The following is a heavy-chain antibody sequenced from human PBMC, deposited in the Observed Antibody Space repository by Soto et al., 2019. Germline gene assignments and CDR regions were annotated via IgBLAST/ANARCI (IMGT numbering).Heavy chain of an antibody. V-gene: IGHV4-59*11. CDR2: IFYSGST. D-gene: IGHD6-19*01. J-gene: IGHJ4*02. CDR1: GGSISGHY. CDR3: ARVRSSGWSPDY. Sequence: PXETLSLTFSVSGGSISGHYWTWIRQSPGKGLDWIGYIFYSGSTNYNTSLKSRVTISVDTSKNQFSLKMSSVTAADTAVYYSARVRSSGWSPDYWERGTLVTVYS.